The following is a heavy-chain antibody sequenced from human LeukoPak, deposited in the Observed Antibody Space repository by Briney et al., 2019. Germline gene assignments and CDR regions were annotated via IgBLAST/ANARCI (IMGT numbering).Heavy chain of an antibody. CDR1: GGSISSGSYY. Sequence: SQTLSLTXTVSGGSISSGSYYWSWIRQPAGKGLEWIGRIYTSGSTNYNPSLKSRVTISVDTSKNQFSLKLSSVTAADTAVYYCAREVSSSWYDYYYMGVWGKGTTVTVSS. CDR2: IYTSGST. CDR3: AREVSSSWYDYYYMGV. V-gene: IGHV4-61*02. D-gene: IGHD6-13*01. J-gene: IGHJ6*03.